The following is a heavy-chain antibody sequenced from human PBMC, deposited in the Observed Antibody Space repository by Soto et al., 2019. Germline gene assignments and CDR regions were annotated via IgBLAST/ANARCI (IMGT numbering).Heavy chain of an antibody. CDR2: IWYDGSNK. D-gene: IGHD3-9*01. CDR1: GFTFSSYG. CDR3: ARALLVIPTHYGMDV. Sequence: QVQLVESGGGVVQPRRSLRLSCAASGFTFSSYGMHWVRQAPGKGLEWVAVIWYDGSNKYYADSVKGRFTISRDNSENTLYLQMNSLRAEDTAVYYCARALLVIPTHYGMDVWGQGTTVTVSS. V-gene: IGHV3-33*01. J-gene: IGHJ6*02.